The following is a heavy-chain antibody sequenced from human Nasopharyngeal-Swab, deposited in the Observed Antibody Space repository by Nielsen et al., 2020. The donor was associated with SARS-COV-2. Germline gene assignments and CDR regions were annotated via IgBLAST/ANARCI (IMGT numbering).Heavy chain of an antibody. J-gene: IGHJ3*02. D-gene: IGHD3/OR15-3a*01. V-gene: IGHV1-58*01. CDR1: GFTFTSSA. Sequence: SVKVSCKASGFTFTSSAVQWVRQARGQRLEWIGWIVVGSGSTNYPQKFQERVTITGDMSTSTAYMELRSLKSEDTAVYYCAASQGTVGAFDIWGQGTMVTVSS. CDR3: AASQGTVGAFDI. CDR2: IVVGSGST.